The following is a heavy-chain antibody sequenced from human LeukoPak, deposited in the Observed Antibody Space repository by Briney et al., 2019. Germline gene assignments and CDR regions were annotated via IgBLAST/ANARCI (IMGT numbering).Heavy chain of an antibody. J-gene: IGHJ4*02. D-gene: IGHD5-24*01. CDR3: ARQPVEMSTIAAIDY. Sequence: PSETLSLTCTVSGGSISSFYWSWIRQPPGKGLEWIGNIYHSGSAKYNPSLKSRVTLSVDTSKNQFSLKLSSVTAADTAVYYCARQPVEMSTIAAIDYWGQGTLVTVSS. CDR2: IYHSGSA. CDR1: GGSISSFY. V-gene: IGHV4-59*01.